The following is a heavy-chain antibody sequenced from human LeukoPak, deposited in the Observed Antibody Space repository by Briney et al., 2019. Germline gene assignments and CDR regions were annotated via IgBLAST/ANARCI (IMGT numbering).Heavy chain of an antibody. CDR3: AKGLDY. CDR2: IQYDGSNI. J-gene: IGHJ4*02. CDR1: GLTFRSHG. Sequence: GGSLRLSCVTSGLTFRSHGMHWVRQAPGKGLEWVAFIQYDGSNIQYGESVKGRFTISRDNSKNTLYLQMNSLRAEDTAVYYCAKGLDYWGQGTLVTVSS. V-gene: IGHV3-30*02.